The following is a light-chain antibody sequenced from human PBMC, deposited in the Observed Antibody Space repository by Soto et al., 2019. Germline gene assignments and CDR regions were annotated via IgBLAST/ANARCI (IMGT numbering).Light chain of an antibody. CDR2: EGS. J-gene: IGLJ2*01. CDR3: CSYAGSSTWL. Sequence: QSALTQPASVSGSPGQSITISCTGTSSDVGSYNLVSWYQQHPGKAPKLMIYEGSKRPSGVSNRFSGSKSGNTASLTISGLQAEDEADYYCCSYAGSSTWLFGGGTKVNVL. CDR1: SSDVGSYNL. V-gene: IGLV2-23*01.